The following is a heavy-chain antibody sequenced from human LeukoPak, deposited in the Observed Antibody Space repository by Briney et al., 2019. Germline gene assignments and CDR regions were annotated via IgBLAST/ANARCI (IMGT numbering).Heavy chain of an antibody. CDR3: ARLHEISLAPPVDY. CDR2: IYYRGST. V-gene: IGHV4-39*01. D-gene: IGHD3-3*02. CDR1: GGSISSSTYYY. Sequence: SGTLSLTCTVSGGSISSSTYYYWGWIRQPPGKGLEWIGSIYYRGSTYYNPSLKNRVTVSVDASENQFSLKLTSVTAADTAAYYCARLHEISLAPPVDYWGQGTLVTVSS. J-gene: IGHJ4*02.